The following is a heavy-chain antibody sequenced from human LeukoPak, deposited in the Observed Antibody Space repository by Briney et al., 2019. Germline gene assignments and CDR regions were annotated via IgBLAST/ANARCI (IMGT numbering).Heavy chain of an antibody. CDR2: IYYSGST. CDR1: GGSISSGGYY. V-gene: IGHV4-31*03. Sequence: SETLSLTCTVSGGSISSGGYYWSWIRQHPGKGLEWIGYIYYSGSTYYNPSLKSRVTISVDTSKNQFSLKLNSVTAADTAVYYCARGSGPTYGMDVWGHGTTVTVFS. J-gene: IGHJ6*02. CDR3: ARGSGPTYGMDV. D-gene: IGHD1-1*01.